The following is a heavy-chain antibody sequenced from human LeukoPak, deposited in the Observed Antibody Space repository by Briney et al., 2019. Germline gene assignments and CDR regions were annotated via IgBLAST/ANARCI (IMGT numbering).Heavy chain of an antibody. Sequence: ASVKVSCKASGYTFTSNYIHWVRQAPGQGLEWMGMIYPRDGSTNYAQKFQGRVTITADESTSTAYMELSSLRSEDTAVYYCARDQDSSGYNPFFDYWGQGTLVTVSS. CDR2: IYPRDGST. J-gene: IGHJ4*02. V-gene: IGHV1-46*01. CDR3: ARDQDSSGYNPFFDY. CDR1: GYTFTSNY. D-gene: IGHD3-22*01.